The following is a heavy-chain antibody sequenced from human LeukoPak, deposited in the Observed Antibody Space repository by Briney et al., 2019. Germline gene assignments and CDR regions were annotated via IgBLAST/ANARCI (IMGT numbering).Heavy chain of an antibody. CDR3: ARDGRHDSSGYAYWYFDL. V-gene: IGHV1-69*13. CDR1: GGTFSSYA. J-gene: IGHJ2*01. D-gene: IGHD3-22*01. CDR2: IIPIFGTA. Sequence: ASVKVSCKASGGTFSSYAISWVRQAPGQGLEWMGGIIPIFGTANYAQKFQGRVTITADESTSTAYMELSSLRSEDTAVYYCARDGRHDSSGYAYWYFDLWGRGTLVTVSS.